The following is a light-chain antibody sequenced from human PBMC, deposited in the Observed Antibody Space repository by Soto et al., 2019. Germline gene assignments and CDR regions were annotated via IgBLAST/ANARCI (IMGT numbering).Light chain of an antibody. CDR3: HQYGRSPPT. CDR2: GVS. CDR1: QSVSGSD. Sequence: EVVLTQSPGTLSLSPGERATLSCRASQSVSGSDLAWYQQKPGQAPRLLISGVSNRANGTPDRFSGSGSGLDFTLPIGSLEHEYFSVFYCHQYGRSPPTLGPGTKVE. J-gene: IGKJ1*01. V-gene: IGKV3-20*01.